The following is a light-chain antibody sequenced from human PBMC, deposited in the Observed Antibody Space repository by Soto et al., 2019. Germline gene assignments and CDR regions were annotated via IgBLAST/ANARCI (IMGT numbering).Light chain of an antibody. V-gene: IGLV2-14*01. CDR3: SSYTSSSTLDA. CDR1: SRDVGGYKY. Sequence: QSVLTQPASVSGSPGQSITISCTGTSRDVGGYKYVSWYQQHPGKAPKLMIYEVSNRPSGVSNRFSGSKSGNTASLTISGLQAEDEADYYCSSYTSSSTLDAFGTGTKVTVL. J-gene: IGLJ1*01. CDR2: EVS.